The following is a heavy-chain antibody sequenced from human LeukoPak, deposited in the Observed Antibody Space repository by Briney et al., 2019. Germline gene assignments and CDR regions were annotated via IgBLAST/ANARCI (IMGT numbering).Heavy chain of an antibody. J-gene: IGHJ4*02. Sequence: RSQTLSLTCAISGDSVSGSPAVWNWIRQSPSRGLEWLGRGYYRSKWYIDYADSVKGRITITPDTSKNQLPLHLKSVAPVDTAVYYSARGAVLGRPNFGLWGQGHLLPVSS. D-gene: IGHD3-10*01. CDR2: GYYRSKWYI. CDR3: ARGAVLGRPNFGL. CDR1: GDSVSGSPAV. V-gene: IGHV6-1*01.